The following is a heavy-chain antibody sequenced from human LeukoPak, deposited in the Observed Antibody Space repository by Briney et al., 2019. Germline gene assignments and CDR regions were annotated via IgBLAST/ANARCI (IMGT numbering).Heavy chain of an antibody. Sequence: SVKVSCKASGGTFSSYAISWVRQAPGQGLEWMGRIIPILGIANYAQKFQGRVTITADKSTSTAYMELSSLRSEDTAVYYCARAPSNTAGGLYYDFWSGYYDYYYYYMDVWGKGTTVTVSS. CDR2: IIPILGIA. CDR1: GGTFSSYA. J-gene: IGHJ6*03. CDR3: ARAPSNTAGGLYYDFWSGYYDYYYYYMDV. D-gene: IGHD3-3*01. V-gene: IGHV1-69*04.